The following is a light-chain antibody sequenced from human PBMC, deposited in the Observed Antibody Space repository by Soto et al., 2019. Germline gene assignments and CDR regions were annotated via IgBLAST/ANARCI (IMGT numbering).Light chain of an antibody. CDR1: QTISSW. Sequence: DIQMTQSPSTLSGSVGDRVTITFGASQTISSWLAWYQQKPGKAPKRLIYKASTLKSGVPSRFRGSGSGTEFTLTISSLQPDDFATYYCQRYKSYSEAFGKRTQVDI. CDR2: KAS. CDR3: QRYKSYSEA. V-gene: IGKV1-5*03. J-gene: IGKJ1*01.